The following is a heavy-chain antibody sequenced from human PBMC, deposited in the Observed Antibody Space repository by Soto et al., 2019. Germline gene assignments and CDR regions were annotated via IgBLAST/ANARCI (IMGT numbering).Heavy chain of an antibody. V-gene: IGHV3-30*18. CDR1: GFTFSDYA. Sequence: PGGSPRHSCAACGFTFSDYAMHWVRQAPGKGLEWVAVVSHDGRNTHYADSVKGRFTISRDSSKNTVSLEMTSLRAEDTAVYYCAKGGRQWLVTSDFNYWGQGALVTVPQ. D-gene: IGHD6-19*01. CDR2: VSHDGRNT. CDR3: AKGGRQWLVTSDFNY. J-gene: IGHJ4*02.